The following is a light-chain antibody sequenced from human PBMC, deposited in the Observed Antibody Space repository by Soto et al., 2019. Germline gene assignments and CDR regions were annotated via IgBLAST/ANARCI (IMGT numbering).Light chain of an antibody. J-gene: IGLJ1*01. Sequence: QSVLTQPASVSGSPGQSIAISCTGTSSDVGGYNYVSWYQQHPGKAHKLMIHEVSNRPSGISDRFSGSKSGNTASLTISGLQADDEADYYCSSHTSYSTRVFGTGTKVTVL. CDR2: EVS. V-gene: IGLV2-14*01. CDR3: SSHTSYSTRV. CDR1: SSDVGGYNY.